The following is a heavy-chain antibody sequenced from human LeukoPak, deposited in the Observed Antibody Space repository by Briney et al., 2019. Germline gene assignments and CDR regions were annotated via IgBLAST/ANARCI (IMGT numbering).Heavy chain of an antibody. Sequence: SETLSLTCTVSGGSISNADYYWSWIRQTPGKGLEWIGNIYYSGSSYYNPSLKSRVTISVDTSKNQFSLRLSSVTAADTAVYYCARGWENPFDIWGQGTMVTVSS. J-gene: IGHJ3*02. CDR3: ARGWENPFDI. V-gene: IGHV4-30-4*01. CDR2: IYYSGSS. CDR1: GGSISNADYY. D-gene: IGHD1-26*01.